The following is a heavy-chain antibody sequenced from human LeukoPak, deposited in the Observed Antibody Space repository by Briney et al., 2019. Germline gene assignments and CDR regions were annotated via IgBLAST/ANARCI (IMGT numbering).Heavy chain of an antibody. CDR1: GASLNKDY. V-gene: IGHV4-4*07. CDR3: VRDEYRDV. D-gene: IGHD2/OR15-2a*01. J-gene: IGHJ6*04. Sequence: PSETLSLTCTVSGASLNKDYWAWIRQPAGKGLEWIARIHPSGITHQKPSLRGRVTMSIDAPKNQFSLNLSSGTAADTAVYYCVRDEYRDVWGKGTTVTVSS. CDR2: IHPSGIT.